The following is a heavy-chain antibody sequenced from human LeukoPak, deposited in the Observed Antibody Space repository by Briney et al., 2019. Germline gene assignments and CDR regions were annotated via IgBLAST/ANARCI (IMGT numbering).Heavy chain of an antibody. CDR1: GFTFRSYS. CDR3: ARDRAVAAHFDY. Sequence: GGSLRLSCAASGFTFRSYSMNWVRQAPGKGLEWVSYISSSSRTIYYADSVKGRFTVSRDNAKNSLYLEMNSLRDEDTAVYYCARDRAVAAHFDYWGQGTLVTVSS. D-gene: IGHD6-19*01. V-gene: IGHV3-48*02. CDR2: ISSSSRTI. J-gene: IGHJ4*02.